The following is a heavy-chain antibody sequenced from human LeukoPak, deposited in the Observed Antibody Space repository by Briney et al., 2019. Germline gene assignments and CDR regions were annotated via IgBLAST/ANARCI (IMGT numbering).Heavy chain of an antibody. Sequence: SETLSLTCAVYGGFFSGYYWSWIRQPPGKGLEWIGEINHSGSTDYNPSLKSRVTISVDTSKNQFSLKLSSVTAADTAVYYCARGTVVVPAAGYDAFDIWGQGTMVTVSS. D-gene: IGHD2-2*01. CDR1: GGFFSGYY. CDR3: ARGTVVVPAAGYDAFDI. V-gene: IGHV4-34*01. CDR2: INHSGST. J-gene: IGHJ3*02.